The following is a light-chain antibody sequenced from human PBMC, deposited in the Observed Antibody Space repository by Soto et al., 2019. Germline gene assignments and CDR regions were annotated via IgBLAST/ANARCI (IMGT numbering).Light chain of an antibody. Sequence: SYELTHPPSVSVSPGQTASITCSGDKLGDKYACWYQQKPGQSPVLVIYQDSKRPSGIPERFSGSNSGNTATLTISGTQAMDEAYYYCHALHSSTVVFGGGTKLTVL. CDR2: QDS. CDR1: KLGDKY. CDR3: HALHSSTVV. J-gene: IGLJ2*01. V-gene: IGLV3-1*01.